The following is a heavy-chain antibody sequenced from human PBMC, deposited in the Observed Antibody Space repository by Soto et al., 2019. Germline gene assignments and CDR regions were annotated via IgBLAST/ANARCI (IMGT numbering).Heavy chain of an antibody. CDR2: INPYNGNT. D-gene: IGHD1-26*01. V-gene: IGHV1-18*01. Sequence: QVQLVQSGAEVKKPGASVKVSCKASGYTFTSYGISWVRQAPGQGLEWMGWINPYNGNTNYAQKLQGRVTMTTDTSTSTADRERRSLRADDTAGYYCARDPVGGNWFDPWGQGTLVTVSS. CDR1: GYTFTSYG. CDR3: ARDPVGGNWFDP. J-gene: IGHJ5*02.